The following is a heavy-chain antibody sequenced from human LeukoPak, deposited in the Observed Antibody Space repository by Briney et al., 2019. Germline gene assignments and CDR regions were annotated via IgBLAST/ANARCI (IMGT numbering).Heavy chain of an antibody. D-gene: IGHD2-2*02. CDR1: GGSFSGYY. Sequence: SETLSLTCAVYGGSFSGYYWSWIRQPPGKGLEWIGEINHSGSTYYNPSLKSRVTISVDTSKNQFSLKLSSVTAADTAVYYCARKYQLLYRGFRWFDPWGQGTLVTVSS. CDR3: ARKYQLLYRGFRWFDP. J-gene: IGHJ5*02. CDR2: INHSGST. V-gene: IGHV4-34*01.